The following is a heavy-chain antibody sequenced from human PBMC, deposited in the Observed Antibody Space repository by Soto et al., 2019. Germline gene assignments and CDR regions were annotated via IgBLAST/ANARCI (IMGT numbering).Heavy chain of an antibody. CDR2: INAGNGNT. Sequence: QVQLVQSGAEVKKPGASVKVSCKASGYTFTSYAMHWVRQAPGQRLEWMGWINAGNGNTKYSQKFQGRVTITRDTSASTAYMELSSLRSEDTAVYHCARSIVVVTALDYWGQGTLVTVSS. CDR1: GYTFTSYA. CDR3: ARSIVVVTALDY. J-gene: IGHJ4*02. D-gene: IGHD2-21*02. V-gene: IGHV1-3*01.